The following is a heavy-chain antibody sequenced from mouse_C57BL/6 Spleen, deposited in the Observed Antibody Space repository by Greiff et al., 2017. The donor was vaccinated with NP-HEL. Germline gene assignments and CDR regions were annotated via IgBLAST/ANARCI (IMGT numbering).Heavy chain of an antibody. D-gene: IGHD2-4*01. CDR2: INPNNGGT. V-gene: IGHV1-22*01. Sequence: EVQRVESGPELVKPGASVKMSCKASGYTFTDYNMHWVKQSHGKSLEWIGYINPNNGGTSYNQKFKGKATLTVNKSSSTAYMELRSLTSEDSAVYYCARYEDDYDVGFAYWGQGTLVTVSA. CDR1: GYTFTDYN. CDR3: ARYEDDYDVGFAY. J-gene: IGHJ3*01.